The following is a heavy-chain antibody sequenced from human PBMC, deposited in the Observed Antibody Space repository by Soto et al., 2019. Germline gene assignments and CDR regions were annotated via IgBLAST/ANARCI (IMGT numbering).Heavy chain of an antibody. D-gene: IGHD6-13*01. CDR3: AKARGRTWYEDY. Sequence: EVQLLESGGGLVQPGGSLRISCAASGFTFSSYAMTWVRQAPGKGLEWVSSISGSGNTTYYADSVKGRFTISRDSSKNTLYLQMNSLRPEDTAVYYCAKARGRTWYEDYWGQGTLVTVSS. CDR2: ISGSGNTT. V-gene: IGHV3-23*01. J-gene: IGHJ4*02. CDR1: GFTFSSYA.